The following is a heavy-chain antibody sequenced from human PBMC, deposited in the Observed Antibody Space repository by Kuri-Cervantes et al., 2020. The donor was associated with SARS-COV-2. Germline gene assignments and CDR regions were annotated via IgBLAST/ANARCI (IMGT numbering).Heavy chain of an antibody. CDR3: TIDYSNFSY. CDR1: GFTFSSYW. Sequence: GESLKISCAASGFTFSSYWMSWVRQAPGKGLEWVANIKQDGSEKYYVDSVKGRFTISRDNAKNSLYLQMNSLKTEDTAVYYCTIDYSNFSYWGQGTLVTVSS. D-gene: IGHD4-11*01. V-gene: IGHV3-7*05. CDR2: IKQDGSEK. J-gene: IGHJ4*02.